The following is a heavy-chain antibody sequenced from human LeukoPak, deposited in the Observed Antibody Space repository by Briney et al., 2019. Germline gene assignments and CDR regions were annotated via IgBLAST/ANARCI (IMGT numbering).Heavy chain of an antibody. V-gene: IGHV3-23*01. CDR3: TKDLMTGFSSGWYFAY. D-gene: IGHD6-19*01. CDR2: TGGSDDNT. J-gene: IGHJ4*02. Sequence: EGSLRLSCAASGFTFSDSWMSWVRQAPGKGLEWVAVTGGSDDNTHYADSVKGRFTISRDNSEKRLFLQMNSLRPDDSALYYCTKDLMTGFSSGWYFAYWGQGTLVTVSS. CDR1: GFTFSDSW.